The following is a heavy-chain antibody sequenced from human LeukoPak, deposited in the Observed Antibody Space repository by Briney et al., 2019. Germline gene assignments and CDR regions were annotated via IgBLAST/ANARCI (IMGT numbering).Heavy chain of an antibody. Sequence: GRSLRLSCAASGFTFSCHAMSWVRQAPGKGLERVSAISSSGGSTYYADSVKGRLTISRDNSKNTLYLQMISLRAEDTAVYYCAKSMITPGYCDYWGQGTLVTVSS. CDR1: GFTFSCHA. J-gene: IGHJ4*02. D-gene: IGHD3-22*01. CDR3: AKSMITPGYCDY. CDR2: ISSSGGST. V-gene: IGHV3-23*01.